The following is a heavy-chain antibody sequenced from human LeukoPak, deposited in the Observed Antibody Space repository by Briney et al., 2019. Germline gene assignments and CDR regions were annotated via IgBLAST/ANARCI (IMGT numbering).Heavy chain of an antibody. V-gene: IGHV3-20*04. CDR2: INWDGGST. J-gene: IGHJ6*03. CDR3: ARRESTYQNYYYFYYMDV. CDR1: GFTFDDYG. Sequence: PGESLKISCAASGFTFDDYGMSWVRQAPGKGLEWVSDINWDGGSTGYADSVKGRFTISRDNAKNSLYLQMNSLRAEDTALYYCARRESTYQNYYYFYYMDVWGKGTTVTVSS.